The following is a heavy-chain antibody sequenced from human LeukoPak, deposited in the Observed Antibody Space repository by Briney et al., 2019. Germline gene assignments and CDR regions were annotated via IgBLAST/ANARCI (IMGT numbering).Heavy chain of an antibody. Sequence: GGSLRLSCAASGFTFSSYAMSWVRQAPGKGLEWVSAISGSGCSTYYADSVKGRFTISRDNSKNTLYLQMNSLRAEDTAVYYCAKARLLWFGEPRNYFDYWGQGTLVTVSS. J-gene: IGHJ4*02. D-gene: IGHD3-10*01. CDR3: AKARLLWFGEPRNYFDY. V-gene: IGHV3-23*01. CDR2: ISGSGCST. CDR1: GFTFSSYA.